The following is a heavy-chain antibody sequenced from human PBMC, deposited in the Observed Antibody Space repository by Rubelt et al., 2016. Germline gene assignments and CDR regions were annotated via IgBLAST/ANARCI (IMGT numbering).Heavy chain of an antibody. CDR2: INHSGST. J-gene: IGHJ4*02. D-gene: IGHD1-26*01. CDR3: ARGHYTRVGRASLHY. V-gene: IGHV4-34*01. Sequence: QVQLQQWGAGLLKPSETLSLTCAVYGESFSGYYWSWIRQPPGKGLEWIGEINHSGSTNYNPSLKSRVTISVDTSKNQFSRNLSSVAAADTAVYYCARGHYTRVGRASLHYWGQGTLVTVSS. CDR1: GESFSGYY.